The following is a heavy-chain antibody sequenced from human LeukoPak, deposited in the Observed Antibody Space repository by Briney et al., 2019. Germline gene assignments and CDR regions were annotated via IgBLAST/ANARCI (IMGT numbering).Heavy chain of an antibody. D-gene: IGHD6-19*01. CDR2: ISGSGGST. CDR1: GFTFSSYA. J-gene: IGHJ4*02. Sequence: HPGGSLRLSCAASGFTFSSYAMSWVRQAPGKGLEWVSAISGSGGSTYYADSVKGRFTISRDNSKNTLYLQMNSPRAEDTAVYYCAKDLESSGWYGDWGQGTLVTVSS. CDR3: AKDLESSGWYGD. V-gene: IGHV3-23*01.